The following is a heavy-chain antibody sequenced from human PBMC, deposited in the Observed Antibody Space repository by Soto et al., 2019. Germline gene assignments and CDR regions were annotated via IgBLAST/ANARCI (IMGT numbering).Heavy chain of an antibody. CDR2: IYYTGAT. J-gene: IGHJ1*01. CDR3: AREDRDDNRGPGN. V-gene: IGHV4-39*02. Sequence: QLQLQESGPGLVQSSETLSLTCSVFGGSIRSTRYYWGWVRQPPGKGLEWLGSIYYTGATQYDPSLEGRVTMSVDTSMNQFSLKLRFVTAADSAIYYCAREDRDDNRGPGNWGQGTLVTVSS. CDR1: GGSIRSTRYY. D-gene: IGHD1-1*01.